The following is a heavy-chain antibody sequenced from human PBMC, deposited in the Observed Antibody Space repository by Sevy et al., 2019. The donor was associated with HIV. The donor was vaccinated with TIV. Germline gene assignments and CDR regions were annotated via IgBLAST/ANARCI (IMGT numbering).Heavy chain of an antibody. V-gene: IGHV3-23*01. CDR3: AREGCSRPHDY. CDR2: LSFGCGKI. CDR1: GFAFYEYS. J-gene: IGHJ4*02. D-gene: IGHD2-8*01. Sequence: GGSLRLSCAASGFAFYEYSMSWIRQAPGKGLEWVATLSFGCGKINYADSVKGRFTISRDNSNNSFYLQMDNLRVEDTALYYCAREGCSRPHDYWGQGTRVTVS.